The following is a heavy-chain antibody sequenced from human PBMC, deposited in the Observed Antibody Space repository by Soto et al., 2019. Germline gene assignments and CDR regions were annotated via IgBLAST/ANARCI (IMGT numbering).Heavy chain of an antibody. Sequence: HPGGSLRLACAASGFTFSSYSMSWVRQAPGKGLEWVSAISGSGGSTYYADSVKGRFTISRDNSKNTLYLQMNSLRAEDTAVYYCAKGGSSWYGEDDAFDIWGQGTMVTVSS. D-gene: IGHD6-13*01. V-gene: IGHV3-23*01. CDR2: ISGSGGST. CDR3: AKGGSSWYGEDDAFDI. CDR1: GFTFSSYS. J-gene: IGHJ3*02.